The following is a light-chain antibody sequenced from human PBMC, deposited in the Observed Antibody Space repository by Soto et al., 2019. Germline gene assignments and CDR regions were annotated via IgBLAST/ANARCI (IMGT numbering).Light chain of an antibody. CDR3: QQANSFPLT. Sequence: DIQMPQSPSSVSASVGDRVSITCRASQGISSWLAWYQQKPGRAPKLLIYTGSSLQSGVPSRFSGTRSGTNFTLTISSLQPEDVATYYCQQANSFPLTFGGGTKVEIK. CDR1: QGISSW. CDR2: TGS. J-gene: IGKJ4*01. V-gene: IGKV1-12*01.